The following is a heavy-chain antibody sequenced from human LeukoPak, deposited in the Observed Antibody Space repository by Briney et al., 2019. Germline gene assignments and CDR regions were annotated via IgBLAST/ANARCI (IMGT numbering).Heavy chain of an antibody. V-gene: IGHV1-24*01. CDR1: GYSLSELS. J-gene: IGHJ5*01. CDR2: FDPGDDET. D-gene: IGHD1-26*01. CDR3: ATEKDLLLDS. Sequence: ASVKVSCKVSGYSLSELSTHWVRQAPGQGLEWMGGFDPGDDETIYAQKFQGRVTMTEDSSTDTAYLELSSLRSEDTAVYFCATEKDLLLDSWGQGTPVTVSS.